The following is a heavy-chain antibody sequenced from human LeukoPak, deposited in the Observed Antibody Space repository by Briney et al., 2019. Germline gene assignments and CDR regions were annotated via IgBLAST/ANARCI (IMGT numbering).Heavy chain of an antibody. V-gene: IGHV3-7*01. CDR1: GFTFSSYW. CDR2: IKEDGSQK. CDR3: ARGQYSGYDFGGIGY. Sequence: GGSLRLSCAASGFTFSSYWMSWVRQAPGKGPEWVANIKEDGSQKYYVDSVKGRFTISRDNAKNSLYLQMNSLRAEDTAVYYCARGQYSGYDFGGIGYWGQGALVTVSS. J-gene: IGHJ4*02. D-gene: IGHD5-12*01.